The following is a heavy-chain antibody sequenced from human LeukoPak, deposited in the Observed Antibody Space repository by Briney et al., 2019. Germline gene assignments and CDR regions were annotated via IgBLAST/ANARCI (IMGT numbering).Heavy chain of an antibody. CDR2: ISSSGSTI. CDR3: ARDMGLGYCSGGSCYSGNYYYYYGMDV. D-gene: IGHD2-15*01. V-gene: IGHV3-11*01. J-gene: IGHJ6*02. Sequence: KPGGSLRLSCAASGVTFSDYYMNWIRQAPGKGLEWVSYISSSGSTIYYADSVKGRFTISRDNAKNSLYLQMNSLRAEDTAVYYCARDMGLGYCSGGSCYSGNYYYYYGMDVWGQGTTVTVSS. CDR1: GVTFSDYY.